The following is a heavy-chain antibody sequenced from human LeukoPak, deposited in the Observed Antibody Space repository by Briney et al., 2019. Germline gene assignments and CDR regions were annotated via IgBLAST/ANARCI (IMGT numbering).Heavy chain of an antibody. CDR3: SAIREYCDSAGCYSPYFYYYMDV. Sequence: GGSLRLACAASGFTFGNAWMNWVRQAPGKGLEWVGRIKTKQDGGTTDYATPVKGRFTISRDDSRNTLYLQMNSLRTDDTAIYYCSAIREYCDSAGCYSPYFYYYMDVWGKGTTVAVSS. J-gene: IGHJ6*03. CDR1: GFTFGNAW. D-gene: IGHD2-15*01. V-gene: IGHV3-15*01. CDR2: IKTKQDGGTT.